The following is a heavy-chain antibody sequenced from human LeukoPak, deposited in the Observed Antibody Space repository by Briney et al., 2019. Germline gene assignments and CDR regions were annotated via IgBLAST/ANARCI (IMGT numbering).Heavy chain of an antibody. D-gene: IGHD3-10*01. CDR3: ARGVRGSGNFDY. V-gene: IGHV3-33*01. Sequence: GRSLRLSCAASGFTFSNYSMHWVRQAPGKGLEWVAVIWYDGSNKYYADSVKGRFTISRDNSKNTLYLQTNSLRAEDTAVYYCARGVRGSGNFDYWGQGTLVTVSS. CDR2: IWYDGSNK. J-gene: IGHJ4*02. CDR1: GFTFSNYS.